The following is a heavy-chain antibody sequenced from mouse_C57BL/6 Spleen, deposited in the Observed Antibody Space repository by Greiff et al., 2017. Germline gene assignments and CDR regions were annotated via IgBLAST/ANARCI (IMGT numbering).Heavy chain of an antibody. D-gene: IGHD1-1*01. Sequence: LVESGAELARPGASVKMSCKASGYTFTSYTMHWVKQRPGQGLEWIGYINPSSGYTKYNQKFKDKATLTADKSSSTAYMQLSSLTSEDSAVYYCARGAIYYGSSYRGYFDYWGQGTTLTVSS. J-gene: IGHJ2*01. V-gene: IGHV1-4*01. CDR3: ARGAIYYGSSYRGYFDY. CDR1: GYTFTSYT. CDR2: INPSSGYT.